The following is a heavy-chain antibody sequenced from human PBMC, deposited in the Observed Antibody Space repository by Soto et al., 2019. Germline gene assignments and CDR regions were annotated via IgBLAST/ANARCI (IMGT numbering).Heavy chain of an antibody. V-gene: IGHV4-59*01. Sequence: SETLSLTCTVSGGSISSYYWSWIRQPPGKGLEWIGYIYYSGSTNYNPSLKSRVTISVDTSKNQFSLKLSSVTAADTAVYYCARDSRYYDFWSGYPLDGMDVWGQGTTVTSP. D-gene: IGHD3-3*01. CDR1: GGSISSYY. CDR2: IYYSGST. CDR3: ARDSRYYDFWSGYPLDGMDV. J-gene: IGHJ6*02.